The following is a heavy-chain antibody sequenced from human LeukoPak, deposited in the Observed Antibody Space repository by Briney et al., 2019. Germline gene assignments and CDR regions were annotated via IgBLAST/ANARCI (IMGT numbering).Heavy chain of an antibody. Sequence: GGSLRLXCAASGFTFDDYGMSWVRQAPGKGLEWVSGINWNGGSTGYADSVKGRFTISRDNAKNSLYLQMNSLRAEDTALYYCARGYDSSGYYHNWFDPWGHGTLVTVSS. J-gene: IGHJ5*02. CDR3: ARGYDSSGYYHNWFDP. V-gene: IGHV3-20*04. D-gene: IGHD3-22*01. CDR2: INWNGGST. CDR1: GFTFDDYG.